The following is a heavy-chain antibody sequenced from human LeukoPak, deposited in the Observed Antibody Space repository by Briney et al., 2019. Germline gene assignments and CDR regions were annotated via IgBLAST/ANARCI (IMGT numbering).Heavy chain of an antibody. Sequence: ASVKVSCKVSGYIFTELSMHWERQAPGKGLEWVGSFDPENGETLYAQEFQGRVTLTEDTSADTAYMELISLRSEDTAVYYCTRSAVVLPYYFDYWGQGTLVTVSS. V-gene: IGHV1-24*01. CDR1: GYIFTELS. D-gene: IGHD3-22*01. J-gene: IGHJ4*02. CDR3: TRSAVVLPYYFDY. CDR2: FDPENGET.